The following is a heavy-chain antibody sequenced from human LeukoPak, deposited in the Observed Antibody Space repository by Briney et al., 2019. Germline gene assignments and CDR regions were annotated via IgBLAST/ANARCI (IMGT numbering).Heavy chain of an antibody. V-gene: IGHV3-30*18. CDR2: ISYDGSYK. CDR1: GFTFSSYA. Sequence: PGGSLRLSCAASGFTFSSYAMSWVRQAPGKGLEWVAVISYDGSYKFYADSAKGRFTISRDNSKSTLYLQMNSLRAEDTAVYYCAKDRYSGLNTIDYWGQGTLVTVSS. CDR3: AKDRYSGLNTIDY. D-gene: IGHD6-13*01. J-gene: IGHJ4*02.